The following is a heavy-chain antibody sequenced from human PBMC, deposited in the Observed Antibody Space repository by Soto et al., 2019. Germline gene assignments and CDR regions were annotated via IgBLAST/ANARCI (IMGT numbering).Heavy chain of an antibody. Sequence: SETLSLTCSVSGGSISNNNYHWGWIRQPPGKGLEWMGSIYYRGNTYYNPSLRSRITISVDTSRNQFSLALSSVTAADTAVYFCARLRGGCPADFWGQGXLVTVSS. CDR3: ARLRGGCPADF. J-gene: IGHJ4*02. CDR2: IYYRGNT. V-gene: IGHV4-39*01. CDR1: GGSISNNNYH. D-gene: IGHD3-16*01.